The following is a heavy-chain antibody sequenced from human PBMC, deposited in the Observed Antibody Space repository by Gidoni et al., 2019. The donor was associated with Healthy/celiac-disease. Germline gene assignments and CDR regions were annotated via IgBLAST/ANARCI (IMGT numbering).Heavy chain of an antibody. D-gene: IGHD3-10*01. CDR3: ARDRGFGEIDY. CDR1: GGSISSYY. CDR2: IYYSGST. J-gene: IGHJ4*02. V-gene: IGHV4-59*01. Sequence: QVQLQESGPGLVKPSETLSLTCTVSGGSISSYYWSWIRQPPGKGLEWIGYIYYSGSTNYNPSLKSRVTISVDTSKNQFSLKLSSVTAADTAVYYCARDRGFGEIDYWGQGTLVTVSS.